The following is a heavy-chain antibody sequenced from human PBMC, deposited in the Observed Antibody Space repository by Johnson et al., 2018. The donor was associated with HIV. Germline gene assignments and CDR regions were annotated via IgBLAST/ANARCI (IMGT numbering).Heavy chain of an antibody. Sequence: QVQLVESGGGVVQPGRSLRLSCVGSGFTFSNYALHCVRQAPGKGLEWVALISYDGNHKNYADSVKGRFTISRDNSKNTLFLQMNSLRPEDKAVYYCATVGRTTATAQSAFHMWGQGTLVTVSS. CDR3: ATVGRTTATAQSAFHM. J-gene: IGHJ3*02. V-gene: IGHV3-30*04. D-gene: IGHD1-1*01. CDR1: GFTFSNYA. CDR2: ISYDGNHK.